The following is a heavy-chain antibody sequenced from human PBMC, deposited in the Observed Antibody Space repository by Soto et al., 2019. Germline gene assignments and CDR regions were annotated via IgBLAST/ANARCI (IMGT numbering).Heavy chain of an antibody. Sequence: QVQLVESGGGVVQPGRSLRLSCAASGFTFSSYAMHWVRQAPGKGLEWVAVISYDGSNKYYADSVKGRFTISRDNSKNTRYLQMNSLRAEDTAVYYCATSRYGDYVVDYWGQGTLVTVSS. CDR2: ISYDGSNK. CDR3: ATSRYGDYVVDY. CDR1: GFTFSSYA. D-gene: IGHD4-17*01. V-gene: IGHV3-30-3*01. J-gene: IGHJ4*02.